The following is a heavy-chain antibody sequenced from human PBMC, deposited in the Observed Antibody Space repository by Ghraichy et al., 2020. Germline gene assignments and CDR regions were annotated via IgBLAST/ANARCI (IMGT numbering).Heavy chain of an antibody. D-gene: IGHD3-3*01. CDR2: ISNSGGNT. Sequence: GGSLRLSCAASGFTFSGSAMSWVRQAPGKGLEWVSLISNSGGNTYYADSVKGRFTISRDNSKNTLYLQMNSLRAEDTAVYYCAKMEPITNFDYWGQGTLVTVSS. V-gene: IGHV3-23*01. J-gene: IGHJ4*02. CDR1: GFTFSGSA. CDR3: AKMEPITNFDY.